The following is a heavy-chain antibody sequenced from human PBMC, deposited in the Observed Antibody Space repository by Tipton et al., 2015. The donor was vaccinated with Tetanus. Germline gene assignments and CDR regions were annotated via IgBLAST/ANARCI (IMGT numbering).Heavy chain of an antibody. CDR3: ARDQARGARGWNYFDY. Sequence: LRLSCTVSGGSISSGGYYWSWLRQHPGKGLEWIGDIYYSGSTYYNPSLKSRVTISVDTSKNQFSLMLNSVTDADTAVYYCARDQARGARGWNYFDYGGQGTLVTVSS. V-gene: IGHV4-31*03. J-gene: IGHJ4*02. D-gene: IGHD1-26*01. CDR2: IYYSGST. CDR1: GGSISSGGYY.